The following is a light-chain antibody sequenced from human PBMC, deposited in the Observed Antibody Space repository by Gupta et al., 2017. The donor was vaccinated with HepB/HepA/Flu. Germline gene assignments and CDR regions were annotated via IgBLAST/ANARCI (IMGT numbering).Light chain of an antibody. Sequence: EIVMTQSPATLSVSPGERATLSCRTSQSVSNNLAWYQQKPGQAPRLLIYGASTRTTGIPARFSGDGSGTXFTLTIXSLQSEDFAVYYCQQDNNWLITFGXGTRLEIK. V-gene: IGKV3-15*01. J-gene: IGKJ5*01. CDR3: QQDNNWLIT. CDR1: QSVSNN. CDR2: GAS.